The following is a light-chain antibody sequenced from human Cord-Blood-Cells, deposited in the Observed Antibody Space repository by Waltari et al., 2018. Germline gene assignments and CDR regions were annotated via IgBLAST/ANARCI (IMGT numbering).Light chain of an antibody. CDR2: GAS. V-gene: IGKV3-20*01. Sequence: EIVLTQSPGTLSLSPGERATLSCRPSQSVSSSYLACYQQKPGQAPRLLIYGASSRATGIPDRFSGSGSGTDFTLTISRLEPEDFAVYYCQQYGSSPYTFGQGTKLEIK. CDR3: QQYGSSPYT. J-gene: IGKJ2*01. CDR1: QSVSSSY.